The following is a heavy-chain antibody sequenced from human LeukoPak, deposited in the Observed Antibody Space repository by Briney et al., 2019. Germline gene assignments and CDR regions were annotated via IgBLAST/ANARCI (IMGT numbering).Heavy chain of an antibody. CDR1: GGTFSSYA. V-gene: IGHV1-69*04. CDR3: ARDSDTYYYYYGMDV. CDR2: IIPILGIA. D-gene: IGHD5-18*01. J-gene: IGHJ6*02. Sequence: TVKVSCKASGGTFSSYAISWVRQAPGQGLEWMGRIIPILGIANYAQKFQGRVTITADKSTSTAYMELSSLRSEDTAVYYCARDSDTYYYYYGMDVWGQGTTVTVSS.